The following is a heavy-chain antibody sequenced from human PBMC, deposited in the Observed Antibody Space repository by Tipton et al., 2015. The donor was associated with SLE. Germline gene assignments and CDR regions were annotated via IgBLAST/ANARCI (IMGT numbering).Heavy chain of an antibody. Sequence: TLSLTCTVSGGSISSYYWSWIRQPAGKGLEWIGRIYTRGSTNYNPSLKSRVTISVDTSKNQFSLKLSSVTAADTAVYYCASYSTYYDFWSAYSRASVLDYWGQGTLVTVSS. CDR2: IYTRGST. J-gene: IGHJ4*02. CDR1: GGSISSYY. V-gene: IGHV4-4*07. CDR3: ASYSTYYDFWSAYSRASVLDY. D-gene: IGHD3-3*01.